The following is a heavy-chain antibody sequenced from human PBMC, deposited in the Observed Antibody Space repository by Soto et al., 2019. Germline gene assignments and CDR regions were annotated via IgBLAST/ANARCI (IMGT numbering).Heavy chain of an antibody. CDR3: ARVDYYYGMDV. CDR1: RFSFSHYG. CDR2: ISFDGSSK. Sequence: SLRLSCAASRFSFSHYGMHWVRQAPGKGLEWVAAISFDGSSKNYADSVKGRFTISRDNAKNSLYLQMNSLRAEDTAVYYCARVDYYYGMDVWGQGTTVTVSS. J-gene: IGHJ6*02. V-gene: IGHV3-30*03.